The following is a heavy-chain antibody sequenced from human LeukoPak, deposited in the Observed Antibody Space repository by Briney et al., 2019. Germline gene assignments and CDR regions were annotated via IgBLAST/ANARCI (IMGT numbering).Heavy chain of an antibody. CDR1: GFTFRDHW. CDR3: ARDPEWPPTPPIDGFDI. Sequence: PGGSLRLSCAVSGFTFRDHWMHWVRQAPGKGLVWVSGINVDGSDRRYADSVKGRFTISRDNAKNTMYLQVNSLRAEDTAVYYCARDPEWPPTPPIDGFDIWGQGTMVTVSS. V-gene: IGHV3-74*01. J-gene: IGHJ3*02. CDR2: INVDGSDR. D-gene: IGHD2-15*01.